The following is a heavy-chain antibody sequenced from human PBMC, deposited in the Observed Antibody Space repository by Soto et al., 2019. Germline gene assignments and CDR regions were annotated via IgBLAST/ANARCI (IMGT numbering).Heavy chain of an antibody. Sequence: SETLSLTCAVYGGSFSGYYWSWIRQPPGKGLEWIGEINHSGSTNYNPSLKSRVTISVDTSKNQFSLKLSSVTAADTAVYYCARGCPLIAAAGEGDRYYYYYGMDVCGQGTTVAVYS. CDR2: INHSGST. J-gene: IGHJ6*02. CDR3: ARGCPLIAAAGEGDRYYYYYGMDV. CDR1: GGSFSGYY. V-gene: IGHV4-34*01. D-gene: IGHD6-13*01.